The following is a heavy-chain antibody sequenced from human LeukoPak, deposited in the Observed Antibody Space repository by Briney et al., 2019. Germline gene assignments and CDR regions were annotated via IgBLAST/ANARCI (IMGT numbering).Heavy chain of an antibody. J-gene: IGHJ1*01. CDR1: GYTFISYD. D-gene: IGHD3-16*01. CDR3: ARYEPLLRYFQH. V-gene: IGHV1-8*01. Sequence: ASVKVSCKASGYTFISYDINWVRQAPGQGLEWMGWMNPNSGNTGYAQKFQGRVTMTRNTSIRTAYMELSSLRSEDTAVYYCARYEPLLRYFQHWGQGTLVTVSS. CDR2: MNPNSGNT.